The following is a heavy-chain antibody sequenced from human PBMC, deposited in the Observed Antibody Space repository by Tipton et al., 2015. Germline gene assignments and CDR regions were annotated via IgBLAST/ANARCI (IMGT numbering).Heavy chain of an antibody. CDR1: SDSISKYY. V-gene: IGHV4-59*01. D-gene: IGHD5-24*01. CDR2: IQYSGST. Sequence: TLSLTCSVSSDSISKYYWSWIRQPPGKELEWIGYIQYSGSTHYNPSLKRRVTISLDTSKNQFSLTLNSVTAADTAVYYCARDLEHGMDVWGQGTTVTVSS. CDR3: ARDLEHGMDV. J-gene: IGHJ6*02.